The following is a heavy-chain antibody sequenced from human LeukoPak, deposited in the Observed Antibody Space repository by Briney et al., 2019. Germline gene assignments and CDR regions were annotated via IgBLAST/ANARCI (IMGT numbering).Heavy chain of an antibody. CDR1: GSTFDDYG. J-gene: IGHJ6*03. CDR2: INWNGGST. V-gene: IGHV3-20*04. D-gene: IGHD6-19*01. CDR3: ARGSYSSGWEFYMDV. Sequence: RTGGSLRLSCAASGSTFDDYGMSWVRQAPGKGLEWVSGINWNGGSTGYADSVKGRFTISRDNAKNSLYLQMNSLRAEDTALYYCARGSYSSGWEFYMDVWGKGTTVTVSS.